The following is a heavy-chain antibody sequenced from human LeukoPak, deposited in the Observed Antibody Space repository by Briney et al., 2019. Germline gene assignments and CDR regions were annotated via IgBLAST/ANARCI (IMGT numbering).Heavy chain of an antibody. D-gene: IGHD6-13*01. CDR3: AKDSRTTYDSSWLYYFDS. J-gene: IGHJ4*02. V-gene: IGHV3-23*01. Sequence: GGSLRLSCAASGLTFSNYGMAWVRQAPGKGLEWVSAISGSGESTYNADSVKGRFTIPRDNSKNTLYLQMNRLRAEDTAVYYCAKDSRTTYDSSWLYYFDSWGRGTLVTVSS. CDR2: ISGSGEST. CDR1: GLTFSNYG.